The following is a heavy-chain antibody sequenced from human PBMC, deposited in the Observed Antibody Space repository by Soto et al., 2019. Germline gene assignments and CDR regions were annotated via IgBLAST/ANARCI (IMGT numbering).Heavy chain of an antibody. Sequence: GASVKVCCKASGYTKTGYYMQWVRQATEQGLEWMGWINPNSGGTNYAQKFEGWVTMTRDTSINTAYLELNGLTSDDTAIYYCARDIYMAAAGTAYDYWGQGTLVTVSS. CDR2: INPNSGGT. D-gene: IGHD6-13*01. J-gene: IGHJ4*02. CDR3: ARDIYMAAAGTAYDY. CDR1: GYTKTGYY. V-gene: IGHV1-2*04.